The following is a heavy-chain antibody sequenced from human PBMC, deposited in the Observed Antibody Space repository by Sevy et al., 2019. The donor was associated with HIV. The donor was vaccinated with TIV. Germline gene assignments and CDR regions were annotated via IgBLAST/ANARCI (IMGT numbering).Heavy chain of an antibody. D-gene: IGHD3-3*01. V-gene: IGHV1-18*01. CDR1: GYTFSNYG. CDR2: ISAYNGNT. Sequence: ASVKVSCKASGYTFSNYGINWVRQAPGQGLEWMAWISAYNGNTNYAQKLQGRVTMTTDTSTSTAYMELRSLRSDDTAVYYCARGPKVLRFSSPTGEDYYYYMDVWGKGTTVTVSS. CDR3: ARGPKVLRFSSPTGEDYYYYMDV. J-gene: IGHJ6*03.